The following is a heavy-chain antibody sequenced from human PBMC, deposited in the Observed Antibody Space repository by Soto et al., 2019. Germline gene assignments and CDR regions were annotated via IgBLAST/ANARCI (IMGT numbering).Heavy chain of an antibody. CDR3: ARGNYYGMDV. CDR2: INSDGGTT. Sequence: EVQLVESGGGLVQPGGSLRLSCAATGFTFRSYWMHWVRQAPGKGLVWVSRINSDGGTTNYADSVKGRFTISRDNAKNTLYLQMNSLRAEDTAVYYCARGNYYGMDVWGLGTTVTVSS. J-gene: IGHJ6*02. CDR1: GFTFRSYW. V-gene: IGHV3-74*01.